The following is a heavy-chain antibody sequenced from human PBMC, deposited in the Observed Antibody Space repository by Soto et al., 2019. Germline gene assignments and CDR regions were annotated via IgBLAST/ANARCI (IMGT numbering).Heavy chain of an antibody. CDR2: ISYDGSNK. CDR3: AKLSTIMITFGGVIAHDDAFDI. Sequence: QVQLVESGGGVVQPGRSLRLSCAASGFTFSSYGMHWVRQAPGKGLEWVAVISYDGSNKYYADSVKGRFTISRDNFKNTMYLQMNSMRAEDTAVYYCAKLSTIMITFGGVIAHDDAFDIWGQGTMVTVSS. J-gene: IGHJ3*02. CDR1: GFTFSSYG. V-gene: IGHV3-30*18. D-gene: IGHD3-16*02.